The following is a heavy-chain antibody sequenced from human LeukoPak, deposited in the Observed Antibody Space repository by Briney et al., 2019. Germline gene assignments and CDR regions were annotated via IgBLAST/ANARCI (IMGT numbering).Heavy chain of an antibody. V-gene: IGHV3-30*19. CDR3: ARTGGDY. J-gene: IGHJ4*02. D-gene: IGHD1-14*01. CDR2: ISYDGSNK. Sequence: PGGSLRLSCAASGFTFSNYGMHWVRQAPGKGLEWVAVISYDGSNKYYADSVKGRFTISRDNSKNTLYLQMNSLRAEDTAVYYCARTGGDYWGQGTLVTVSS. CDR1: GFTFSNYG.